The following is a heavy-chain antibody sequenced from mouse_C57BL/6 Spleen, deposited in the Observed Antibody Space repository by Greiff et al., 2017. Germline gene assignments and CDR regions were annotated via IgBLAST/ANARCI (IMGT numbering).Heavy chain of an antibody. CDR1: GYTFTEYT. Sequence: VKLQESGAELVKPGASVKLSCKASGYTFTEYTIHWVKQRSGQGLEWIGWFYPGSGSIKYNEKFKDKATLTADKSSSTVYMELSRLTSEDSAVYFCARHEDPLYYYGSSPFAYWGQGTLVTVSA. CDR2: FYPGSGSI. V-gene: IGHV1-62-2*01. CDR3: ARHEDPLYYYGSSPFAY. D-gene: IGHD1-1*01. J-gene: IGHJ3*01.